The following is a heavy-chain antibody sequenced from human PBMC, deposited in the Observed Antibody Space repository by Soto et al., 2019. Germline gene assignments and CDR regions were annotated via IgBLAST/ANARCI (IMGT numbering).Heavy chain of an antibody. D-gene: IGHD6-13*01. CDR1: GFTFSSYS. Sequence: GSLRLSCAASGFTFSSYSMYWVRQAPGKGLVWVSSISSNGTYIYYADSVKGRFTISRDNAKNTLYLQMNSLRAEDTAVYYCASIAAAEPDSDYWGQGTLVTVSS. CDR3: ASIAAAEPDSDY. CDR2: ISSNGTYI. J-gene: IGHJ4*02. V-gene: IGHV3-21*01.